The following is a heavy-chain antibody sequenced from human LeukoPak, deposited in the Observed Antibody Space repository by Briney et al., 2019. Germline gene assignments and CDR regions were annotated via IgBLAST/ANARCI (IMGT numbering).Heavy chain of an antibody. CDR3: TKSPRWAAAPDY. Sequence: GRSLRLSSAASGFTFSDYAMQWVRQAPGKGLEWVSGVSWNSGNIGYAESVKGRFTISRDNAKNSLYLQMNSLRAEDTALYYCTKSPRWAAAPDYWGRGTLVTVSS. J-gene: IGHJ4*02. CDR2: VSWNSGNI. CDR1: GFTFSDYA. V-gene: IGHV3-9*01. D-gene: IGHD6-13*01.